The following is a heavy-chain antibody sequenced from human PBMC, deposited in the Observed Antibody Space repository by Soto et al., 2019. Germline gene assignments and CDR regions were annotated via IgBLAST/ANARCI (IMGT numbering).Heavy chain of an antibody. CDR2: IYYSGST. Sequence: QVQLQESGPGLVKPSETLSLTCTVSGGSISSYYWSWIRQPPGKGLEWIGYIYYSGSTNYNPSLKSRGTISVDTSKNQFSLKLSSVTAADTAVYYCARGRASDIVVVPAAMPGGYYMDVWGKGTTVTVSS. D-gene: IGHD2-2*01. J-gene: IGHJ6*03. CDR3: ARGRASDIVVVPAAMPGGYYMDV. CDR1: GGSISSYY. V-gene: IGHV4-59*01.